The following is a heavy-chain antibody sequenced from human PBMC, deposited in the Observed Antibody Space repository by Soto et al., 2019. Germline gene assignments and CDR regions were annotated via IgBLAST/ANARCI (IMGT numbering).Heavy chain of an antibody. CDR1: GFTFSDHY. J-gene: IGHJ4*02. CDR3: AREFHDSSGYYGY. D-gene: IGHD3-22*01. CDR2: TRNKANSYTT. V-gene: IGHV3-72*01. Sequence: EVQLVESGGGLVQPGGSLRLSCAASGFTFSDHYMDWVRQAPGKGLEWVGRTRNKANSYTTEYAASVKGRFTISRDDSKNSLYLQMNSLKPEDTAVYYCAREFHDSSGYYGYWGQGTLVTVSS.